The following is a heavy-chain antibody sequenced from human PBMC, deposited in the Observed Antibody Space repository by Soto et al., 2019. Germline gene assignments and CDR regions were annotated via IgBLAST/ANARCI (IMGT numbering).Heavy chain of an antibody. J-gene: IGHJ4*02. V-gene: IGHV4-59*01. CDR2: IDNSGTT. Sequence: SETLSLTCSVSGDSINTYFWTWIRQPPGKGLEWIGYIDNSGTTNSNPSLKSRAAISVDTPKNQYSLNLTSVTAADTAMYYCARSFTYGAQRFDYWGQGALVTVSS. CDR1: GDSINTYF. D-gene: IGHD3-10*01. CDR3: ARSFTYGAQRFDY.